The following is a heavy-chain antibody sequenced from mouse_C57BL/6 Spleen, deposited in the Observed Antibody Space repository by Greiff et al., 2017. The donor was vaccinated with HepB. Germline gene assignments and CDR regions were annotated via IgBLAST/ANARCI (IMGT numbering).Heavy chain of an antibody. CDR1: GYAFSSSW. CDR3: ARGLRDYYAMDY. V-gene: IGHV1-82*01. D-gene: IGHD2-4*01. J-gene: IGHJ4*01. Sequence: QVQLQQPGAELVKPGASVKISCKASGYAFSSSWMNWVKQRPGKGLEWIGRIYPGDGDTNYNGKFKGKATLTADKSSSTAYMQLSSLTSEDSAVYFCARGLRDYYAMDYWGQGTSVTVSS. CDR2: IYPGDGDT.